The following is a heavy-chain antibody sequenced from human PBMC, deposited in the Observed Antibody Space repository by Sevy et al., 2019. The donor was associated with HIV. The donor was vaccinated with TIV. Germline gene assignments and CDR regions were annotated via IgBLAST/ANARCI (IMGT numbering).Heavy chain of an antibody. Sequence: GGSLRLSCAASGFTFSSYAMHWVRQAPGKGLEWVAVISYDGSNKYYADSVKGRFTISRDNSKNTLYLQMNSLRAEDTAVYYCARVREGGKYCSSTSCYLAYYYGMDVWGQRTTVTVSS. CDR3: ARVREGGKYCSSTSCYLAYYYGMDV. D-gene: IGHD2-2*01. V-gene: IGHV3-30-3*01. CDR1: GFTFSSYA. CDR2: ISYDGSNK. J-gene: IGHJ6*02.